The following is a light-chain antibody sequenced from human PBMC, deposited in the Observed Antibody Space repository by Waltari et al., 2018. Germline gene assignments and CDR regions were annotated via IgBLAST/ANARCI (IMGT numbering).Light chain of an antibody. Sequence: SYVLPQPSSVSVAPGKTDRITCGGSNIGSRTVPWHQQKPGQAPVLVFDYDSDRPSGIPERFSGSNSGNTATLTISRVEVGDEADYYCQVWDSSSDHWVFGGGTKLTVL. V-gene: IGLV3-21*04. CDR2: YDS. J-gene: IGLJ3*02. CDR1: NIGSRT. CDR3: QVWDSSSDHWV.